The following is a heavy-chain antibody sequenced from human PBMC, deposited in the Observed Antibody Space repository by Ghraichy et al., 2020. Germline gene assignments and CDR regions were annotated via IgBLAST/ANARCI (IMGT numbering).Heavy chain of an antibody. D-gene: IGHD3-22*01. CDR2: IYHSGST. Sequence: SETLSLTCAVSGGSISSSNWWSWVRQPPGKGLEWIGEIYHSGSTNYTPSLKSRVTISVDKSKNQFSLKLSSVTAADTAVYYCARTSYYYDSSGYDYFDYWGQGTLVTVSS. V-gene: IGHV4-4*02. CDR1: GGSISSSNW. CDR3: ARTSYYYDSSGYDYFDY. J-gene: IGHJ4*02.